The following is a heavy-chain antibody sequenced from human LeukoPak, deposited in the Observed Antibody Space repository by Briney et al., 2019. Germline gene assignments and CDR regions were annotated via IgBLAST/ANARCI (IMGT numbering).Heavy chain of an antibody. CDR2: MNPNSGNT. V-gene: IGHV1-8*01. CDR1: GYTFTSYD. J-gene: IGHJ4*02. CDR3: AGISAEQGSDY. Sequence: ASVTVSCKASGYTFTSYDINWVRQATGQGLEWMGWMNPNSGNTGYAQKIQGRVTMTRNTSISTAYMELSSLRSEDTAVYYCAGISAEQGSDYWGQGTLVTVSS. D-gene: IGHD6-13*01.